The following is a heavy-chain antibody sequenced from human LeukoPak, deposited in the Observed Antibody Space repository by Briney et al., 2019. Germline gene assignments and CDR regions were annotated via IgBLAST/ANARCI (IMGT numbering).Heavy chain of an antibody. D-gene: IGHD3-3*01. CDR3: ARDTGFLEWLYGMDV. V-gene: IGHV1-46*01. CDR2: INPSGGST. J-gene: IGHJ6*02. Sequence: PVASVKVSCKASGYTFTSYYMHWVRQAPGQGLEWMGIINPSGGSTSYAQKFQGRVTMTRDTSTSTVYMELSSLRSEDTAVYYCARDTGFLEWLYGMDVWGQGTTVTVSS. CDR1: GYTFTSYY.